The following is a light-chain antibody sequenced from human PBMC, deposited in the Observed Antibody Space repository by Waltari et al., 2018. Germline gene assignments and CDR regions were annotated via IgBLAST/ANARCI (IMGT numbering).Light chain of an antibody. CDR1: QDITSY. Sequence: DIQLTQSPSSLSASVGDRVAITCRASQDITSYLSWYQQKPGKAPKLLFYKASSLQSGVPSRFSGSGSGTDFTLTISSLQPEDFAVYYCQQRNSYPFTFGPGTKLDIK. V-gene: IGKV1-9*01. J-gene: IGKJ3*01. CDR2: KAS. CDR3: QQRNSYPFT.